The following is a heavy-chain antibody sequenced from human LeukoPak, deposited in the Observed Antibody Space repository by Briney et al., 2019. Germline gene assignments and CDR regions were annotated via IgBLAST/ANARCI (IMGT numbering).Heavy chain of an antibody. CDR2: IWYDGSNK. CDR3: ARDSLEMATIDY. Sequence: PGRSLRLSCAASGFTFSSYGMHWVSQAPGKGLEWVAVIWYDGSNKYYADSVKGRFTISRDNSKNTLYLQMNSLRAEDTAVYYCARDSLEMATIDYWGQGTLVTVSS. V-gene: IGHV3-33*01. J-gene: IGHJ4*02. D-gene: IGHD5-24*01. CDR1: GFTFSSYG.